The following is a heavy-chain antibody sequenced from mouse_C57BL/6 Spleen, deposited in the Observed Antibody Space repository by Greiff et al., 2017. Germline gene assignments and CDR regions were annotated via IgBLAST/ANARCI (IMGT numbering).Heavy chain of an antibody. Sequence: VQLQQSGPVLVKPGASVKMSCKASGYTFTDYYMNWVKQSHGKSLEWIGVINPYDGGTSYNQKVKGKDTLTVYKSSSTAYLDLNSLTSEDSAVYYYARKSYDGYYAMDDWGKGTSVTVAS. J-gene: IGHJ4*01. CDR3: ARKSYDGYYAMDD. D-gene: IGHD2-12*01. V-gene: IGHV1-19*01. CDR1: GYTFTDYY. CDR2: INPYDGGT.